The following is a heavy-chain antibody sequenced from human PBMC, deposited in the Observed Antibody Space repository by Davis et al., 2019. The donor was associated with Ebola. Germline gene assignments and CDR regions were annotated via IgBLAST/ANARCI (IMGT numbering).Heavy chain of an antibody. CDR2: IEFDGRNK. J-gene: IGHJ4*02. Sequence: PGGSLRLSCAASGFIFSSYGMHWVRRAPGKGLEWVAFIEFDGRNKYYADSVKGRFTISRDSSTNTLSLQMNSLRGEDTAVYHCAKSAPYTDRWNGLDYWGQGTLVTVSS. V-gene: IGHV3-30*02. CDR3: AKSAPYTDRWNGLDY. D-gene: IGHD1-1*01. CDR1: GFIFSSYG.